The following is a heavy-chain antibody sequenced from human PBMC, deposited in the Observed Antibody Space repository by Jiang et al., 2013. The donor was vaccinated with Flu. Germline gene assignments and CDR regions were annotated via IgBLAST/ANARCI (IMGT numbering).Heavy chain of an antibody. D-gene: IGHD6-19*01. CDR1: FTSYA. Sequence: FTSYAMNWVRQAPGQGLEWMGWINTNTGNPTYAQGFTGRFVFSLDTSVSTAYLQISSLKAEDTAVYYCARDRGSGWYMVRYFQHWGQGTLVTVSS. CDR2: INTNTGNP. V-gene: IGHV7-4-1*02. J-gene: IGHJ1*01. CDR3: ARDRGSGWYMVRYFQH.